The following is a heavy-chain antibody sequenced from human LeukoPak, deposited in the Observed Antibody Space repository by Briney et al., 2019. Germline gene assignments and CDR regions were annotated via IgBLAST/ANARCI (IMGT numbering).Heavy chain of an antibody. Sequence: SETLSLTCAVYGGSFGGYYWSWIRQPPGKGLEWIGEINHSGSTNYNPSLKSRVTISVDTSKNQFSLKLSSVTAADTAVYYCARGYYVRRWGQGTLVTVSS. D-gene: IGHD3-16*01. CDR1: GGSFGGYY. V-gene: IGHV4-34*01. J-gene: IGHJ4*02. CDR2: INHSGST. CDR3: ARGYYVRR.